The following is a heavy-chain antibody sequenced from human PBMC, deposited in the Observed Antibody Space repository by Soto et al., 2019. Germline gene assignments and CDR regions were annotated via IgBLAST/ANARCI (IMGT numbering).Heavy chain of an antibody. CDR2: ISGSGGST. CDR1: GFTFSSYA. J-gene: IGHJ6*02. V-gene: IGHV3-23*01. CDR3: ASAAREYYYYGMVV. Sequence: EVQLLESGGGLVQPGGSLRLSCAASGFTFSSYAMSCVRQAPGKGLEWVSAISGSGGSTYYADSVKGRFTISRDNSKNTLYLQMNSLRAEDTAVYYCASAAREYYYYGMVVWGQGTTVTVSS.